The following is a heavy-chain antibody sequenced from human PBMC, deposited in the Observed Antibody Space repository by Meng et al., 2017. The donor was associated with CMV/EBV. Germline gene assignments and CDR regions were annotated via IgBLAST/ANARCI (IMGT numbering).Heavy chain of an antibody. V-gene: IGHV3-30*19. Sequence: GGSLRLSCAASGFTFSSYGMHWVRQAPGKGLEWVAVISYDGSNKYYADSVKGRFTISRDNSKNTLYLQMNSLRAEDTAVYYCARDKNLAIFGVVIMAYYYYGMDVWGQGTTVTVSS. D-gene: IGHD3-3*01. J-gene: IGHJ6*02. CDR1: GFTFSSYG. CDR2: ISYDGSNK. CDR3: ARDKNLAIFGVVIMAYYYYGMDV.